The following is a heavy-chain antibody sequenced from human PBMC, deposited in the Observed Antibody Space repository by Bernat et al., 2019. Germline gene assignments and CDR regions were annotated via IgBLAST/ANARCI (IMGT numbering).Heavy chain of an antibody. J-gene: IGHJ4*02. CDR1: GFIFSCCS. D-gene: IGHD4-17*01. V-gene: IGHV3-30*01. CDR2: ISYDGSNK. Sequence: QVQLVESGGGVVQPGRSLRLSCAASGFIFSCCSIHWVRQAPGKGLEWVAVISYDGSNKSYADSVKGRFTISRDNSKNTLYLQMNSLRVEDTAVYYCTRDLPGDGDFGMDYWGQGTLVTVSP. CDR3: TRDLPGDGDFGMDY.